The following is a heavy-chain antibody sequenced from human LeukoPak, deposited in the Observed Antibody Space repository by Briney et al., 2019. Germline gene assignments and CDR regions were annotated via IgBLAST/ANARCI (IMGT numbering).Heavy chain of an antibody. V-gene: IGHV4-59*01. CDR1: GGSISSYY. D-gene: IGHD3-22*01. Sequence: SETLSLTCTVSGGSISSYYWSWIRQPPGKGLEWIGYIYYSGSTNYNPSLKSRVTISVDTSKNQFSLKLSSVTAADTAVYYCARGPHYYDSSGYDPIDYLGQGTLVTVSS. CDR2: IYYSGST. CDR3: ARGPHYYDSSGYDPIDY. J-gene: IGHJ4*02.